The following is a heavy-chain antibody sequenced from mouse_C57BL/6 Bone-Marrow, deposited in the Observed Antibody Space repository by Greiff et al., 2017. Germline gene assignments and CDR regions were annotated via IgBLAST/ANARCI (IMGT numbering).Heavy chain of an antibody. J-gene: IGHJ2*01. V-gene: IGHV5-4*01. CDR3: ARDVTTVVPYYFDY. CDR1: GFTFSSYA. D-gene: IGHD1-1*01. Sequence: EVKVVESGGGLVKPGGSLKLSCAASGFTFSSYAMSWVRQTPEKRLEWVATISDGGSYTYYPDNVKGRFTISRDNAKNNLYLQMSHLKSEDTAMYYCARDVTTVVPYYFDYWGQGTTLTVSS. CDR2: ISDGGSYT.